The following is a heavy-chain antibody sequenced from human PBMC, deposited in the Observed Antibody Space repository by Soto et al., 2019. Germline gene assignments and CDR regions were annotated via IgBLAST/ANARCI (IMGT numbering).Heavy chain of an antibody. CDR3: ASGNSSSWYESYYYYGMDV. J-gene: IGHJ6*02. CDR1: GGTFSSYA. V-gene: IGHV1-69*06. Sequence: GASVKVSCKASGGTFSSYAISLVLHAPVQWLEWMGGIIPIFGTANYAQKFQGRVTITADKSTSTAYMELSSLRSEDTAVYYCASGNSSSWYESYYYYGMDVWGQGTTVTVSS. CDR2: IIPIFGTA. D-gene: IGHD6-13*01.